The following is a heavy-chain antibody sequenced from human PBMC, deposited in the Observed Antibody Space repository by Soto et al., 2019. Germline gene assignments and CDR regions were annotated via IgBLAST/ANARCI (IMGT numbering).Heavy chain of an antibody. V-gene: IGHV3-66*01. J-gene: IGHJ6*03. CDR2: IYSGGST. Sequence: GGSLRLSCAASGFTVSSNYMSWVRQAPGKGLEWVSVIYSGGSTYYAESVKGRFTISRDNSKNTLYLQMNSLRAEDTAVYYCAREGQWQDYYYYYMDVWGKGTTVTVSS. D-gene: IGHD6-19*01. CDR1: GFTVSSNY. CDR3: AREGQWQDYYYYYMDV.